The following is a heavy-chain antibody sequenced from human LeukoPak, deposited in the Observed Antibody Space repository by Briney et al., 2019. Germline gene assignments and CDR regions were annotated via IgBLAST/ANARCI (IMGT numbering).Heavy chain of an antibody. J-gene: IGHJ4*02. D-gene: IGHD6-19*01. V-gene: IGHV4-59*01. CDR1: GGSMTNYY. Sequence: PSETLSLTCTVSGGSMTNYYWSWIRQPPGKGLEWIGYVYYTGNTRYDPSLTSRVIISVDTSRNQFSLRLYSVTAADTAVYYCASRIAVAGTTGGFDYWGQGTLVTVSS. CDR3: ASRIAVAGTTGGFDY. CDR2: VYYTGNT.